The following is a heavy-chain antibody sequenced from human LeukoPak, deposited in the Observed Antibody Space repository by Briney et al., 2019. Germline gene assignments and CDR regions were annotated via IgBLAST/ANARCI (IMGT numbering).Heavy chain of an antibody. J-gene: IGHJ3*02. Sequence: GGSLRLSCAASGFTFSSYEMNWVRQAPGRGLEWVSYISSSGSTIYYADSVKGRFTISRDNAKNSLYLQMNSLRAEDTAVYYWARNPLYCSGGSCNPTTDALDIGGQGKRVTVSS. CDR1: GFTFSSYE. CDR2: ISSSGSTI. CDR3: ARNPLYCSGGSCNPTTDALDI. V-gene: IGHV3-48*03. D-gene: IGHD2-15*01.